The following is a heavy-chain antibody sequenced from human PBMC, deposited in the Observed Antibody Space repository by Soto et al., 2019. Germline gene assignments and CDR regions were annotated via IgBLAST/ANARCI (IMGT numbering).Heavy chain of an antibody. V-gene: IGHV6-1*01. CDR2: TYYRSKWYY. J-gene: IGHJ4*02. D-gene: IGHD3-10*01. Sequence: PSQTLSLTCAISGDSASSNSATWNWIRQSPSRGLQWLGRTYYRSKWYYDYAESVKSRITINPDTSKNQFSLQLISVTPEDTAVYYCARSITGSAYFDYWGQGTLVTVSS. CDR3: ARSITGSAYFDY. CDR1: GDSASSNSAT.